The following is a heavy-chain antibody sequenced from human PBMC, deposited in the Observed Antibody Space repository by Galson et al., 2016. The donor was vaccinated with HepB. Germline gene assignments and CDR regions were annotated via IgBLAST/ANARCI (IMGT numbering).Heavy chain of an antibody. D-gene: IGHD3-3*01. CDR3: GKDILPGGMDV. CDR1: GFSLDRYD. V-gene: IGHV3-9*01. Sequence: SLRLSCAVSGFSLDRYDMHWVRLVPGKGLEWVSGISLDTDRIGYADSVKGRFIVSRDKARNSVYLQMNSLRTEDSALYYCGKDILPGGMDVWGHGTRVTVAS. CDR2: ISLDTDRI. J-gene: IGHJ6*02.